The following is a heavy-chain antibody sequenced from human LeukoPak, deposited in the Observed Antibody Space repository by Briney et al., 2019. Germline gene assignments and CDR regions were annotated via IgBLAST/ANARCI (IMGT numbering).Heavy chain of an antibody. CDR2: IYYSGNT. D-gene: IGHD4-23*01. CDR1: GGSISSSNYY. J-gene: IGHJ4*02. Sequence: SETLSLTCTVSGGSISSSNYYWDWIRQPPGKGLEWIGSIYYSGNTYYNPSLKSRVTISVDTSRNQFSLKLSSVTAADTAVYYCARDVLYGGNSPFDYWGPGTLLSVSS. V-gene: IGHV4-39*07. CDR3: ARDVLYGGNSPFDY.